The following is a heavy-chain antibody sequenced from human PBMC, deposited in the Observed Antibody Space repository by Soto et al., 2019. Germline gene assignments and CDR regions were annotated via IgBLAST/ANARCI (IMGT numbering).Heavy chain of an antibody. Sequence: ASVKVSCKVSGYTLTELSMHWVRQAPGKGLEWMGGFDPEDGETIYAQKFQGRVTMTEDTSTDTAYMELSSLRSEDTAVYYCATGGYYYGSGSYPYWGQGTLVPVSS. D-gene: IGHD3-10*01. J-gene: IGHJ4*02. CDR3: ATGGYYYGSGSYPY. CDR1: GYTLTELS. V-gene: IGHV1-24*01. CDR2: FDPEDGET.